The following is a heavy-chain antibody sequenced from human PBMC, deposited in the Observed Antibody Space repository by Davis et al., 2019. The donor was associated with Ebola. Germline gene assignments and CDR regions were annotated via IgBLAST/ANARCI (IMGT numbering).Heavy chain of an antibody. CDR1: GFTFTKYA. J-gene: IGHJ2*01. Sequence: GESLKISCAASGFTFTKYAMSWVRQAPGKGLEWVSAISGVGGSTYYADSVKGRFTISRDNSRNTLYLQMSNLRAEDTAVYYCAKDGGKYPYWYFDLWGRGTLVTVSS. CDR2: ISGVGGST. D-gene: IGHD1-14*01. V-gene: IGHV3-23*01. CDR3: AKDGGKYPYWYFDL.